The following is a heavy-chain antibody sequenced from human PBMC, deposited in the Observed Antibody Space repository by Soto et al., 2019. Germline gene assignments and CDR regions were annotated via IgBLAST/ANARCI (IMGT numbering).Heavy chain of an antibody. CDR1: GFTFSSYG. CDR3: AKDPSTVTPADY. CDR2: ISGSGGST. V-gene: IGHV3-23*01. D-gene: IGHD4-4*01. Sequence: GGSLRLSWAASGFTFSSYGMSWVRQAPGKGLEWVSAISGSGGSTYYADSVNGRFTISRDNSTNTLYLQMNSLRAEDTAVYSRAKDPSTVTPADYWGQGNLVTV. J-gene: IGHJ4*02.